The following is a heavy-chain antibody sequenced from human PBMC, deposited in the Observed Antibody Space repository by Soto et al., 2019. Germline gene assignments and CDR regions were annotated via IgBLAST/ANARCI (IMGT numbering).Heavy chain of an antibody. J-gene: IGHJ4*02. CDR3: ARSLLGRTAITVDY. V-gene: IGHV4-61*01. CDR2: IYYSGTT. D-gene: IGHD7-27*01. Sequence: SETLSLTCAVSGDSVSNDNYYWSWIRQPPGKGLEWIGYIYYSGTTNYNSCLRGRLSLSVDMSKNQFSLKLASVTAADTAVYFCARSLLGRTAITVDYWGQGXLVTVYS. CDR1: GDSVSNDNYY.